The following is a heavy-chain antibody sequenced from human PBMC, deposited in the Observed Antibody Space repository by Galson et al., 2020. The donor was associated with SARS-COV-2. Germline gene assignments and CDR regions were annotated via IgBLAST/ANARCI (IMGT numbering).Heavy chain of an antibody. V-gene: IGHV1-69*13. CDR2: IIPIFGTT. Sequence: SVKVSCKASGDTFSIYAFSWVRQAPGQGLEWMGGIIPIFGTTNYAQKFQGRVTITADESTSTAYMELSSLRSEDTAVYFCARSGHSSGIYYYMDVWGKGTTVTVSS. CDR1: GDTFSIYA. CDR3: ARSGHSSGIYYYMDV. D-gene: IGHD3-22*01. J-gene: IGHJ6*03.